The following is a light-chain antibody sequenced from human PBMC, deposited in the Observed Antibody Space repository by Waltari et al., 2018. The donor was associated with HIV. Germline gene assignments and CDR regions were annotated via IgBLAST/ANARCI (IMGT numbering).Light chain of an antibody. Sequence: QSVVTQPPSASGTLGQRVTIPCSGGTSNIGSHYVYWYQHLPGTSPKLLIYMNDQRPSGVPDRISGSKSGTSASLAISGLRSEDEADYYCASWDDSLGGYWIFGGGTNLTVL. V-gene: IGLV1-47*01. J-gene: IGLJ2*01. CDR2: MND. CDR1: TSNIGSHY. CDR3: ASWDDSLGGYWI.